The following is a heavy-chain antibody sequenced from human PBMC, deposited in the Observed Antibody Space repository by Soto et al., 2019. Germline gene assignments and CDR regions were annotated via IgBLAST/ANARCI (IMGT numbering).Heavy chain of an antibody. V-gene: IGHV1-69*13. CDR1: GGTFSSYA. CDR3: ASDRPPAYSSGYRDAFDI. CDR2: LIPIFGTA. D-gene: IGHD3-22*01. J-gene: IGHJ3*02. Sequence: SVKVSCMASGGTFSSYAISWGRQAPGQGLEWMGGLIPIFGTANYAQKFQGRVTITADESTSTAYMELSSLRSEDTAVYYCASDRPPAYSSGYRDAFDIWGRG.